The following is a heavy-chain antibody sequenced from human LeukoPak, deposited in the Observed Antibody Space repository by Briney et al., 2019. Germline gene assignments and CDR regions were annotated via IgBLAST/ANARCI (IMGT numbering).Heavy chain of an antibody. J-gene: IGHJ6*04. D-gene: IGHD3-10*01. CDR3: ACGSGSFYYYYGMDV. CDR1: GFTFSSYE. CDR2: ISSSGSTI. V-gene: IGHV3-48*03. Sequence: GGSLRLSSAASGFTFSSYEMNWVRQAPGKGLEWVSYISSSGSTIYYADSVKGRFTISRDNAKNSLYLQMNSLRAEDTAVYYCACGSGSFYYYYGMDVWGKGTTVTVSS.